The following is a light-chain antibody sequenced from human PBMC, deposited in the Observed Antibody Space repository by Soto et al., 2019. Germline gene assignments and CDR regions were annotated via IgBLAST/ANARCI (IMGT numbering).Light chain of an antibody. CDR2: KAS. V-gene: IGKV1-5*03. CDR3: QQYNSYSGT. Sequence: DIQMAQSPSTLSASVGDRVTITCRASQSISSWLAWYQQKPGKAPKLLIYKASSLESGVPSRFSDSGSGTEFTLTISSLQPDDFATYYCQQYNSYSGTFGQGTKVDI. J-gene: IGKJ1*01. CDR1: QSISSW.